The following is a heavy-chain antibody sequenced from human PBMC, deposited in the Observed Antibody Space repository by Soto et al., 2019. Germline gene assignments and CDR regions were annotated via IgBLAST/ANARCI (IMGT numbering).Heavy chain of an antibody. CDR2: ISSSSSYI. CDR1: GFTFSSYS. Sequence: EVQLVESGGGLVKPGGSLRLSCAASGFTFSSYSMNWVRQAPGKGLEWVSSISSSSSYIYYADSVKGRFTISRDNAKNSLYLQMNSLRAEDTAVYYCASSINYCSGGSCYYNWFDPWGQGTLVTVSS. CDR3: ASSINYCSGGSCYYNWFDP. J-gene: IGHJ5*02. V-gene: IGHV3-21*01. D-gene: IGHD2-15*01.